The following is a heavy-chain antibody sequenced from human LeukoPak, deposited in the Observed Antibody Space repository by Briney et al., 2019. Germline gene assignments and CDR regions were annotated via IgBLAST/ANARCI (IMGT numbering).Heavy chain of an antibody. V-gene: IGHV3-23*01. CDR1: GFTFSSYA. J-gene: IGHJ4*02. D-gene: IGHD2-2*01. Sequence: GGSLRLSCAASGFTFSSYAMSWVRQAPGKGLEWVSAISGSGGSTYYADSVKGRFTISRDNSKNSVYLQMNSLRVEDTGIYYCARNARGPGDYWGQGTVVTVSS. CDR3: ARNARGPGDY. CDR2: ISGSGGST.